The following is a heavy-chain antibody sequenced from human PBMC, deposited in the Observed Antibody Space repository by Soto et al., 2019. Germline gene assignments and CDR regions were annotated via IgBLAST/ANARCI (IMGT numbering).Heavy chain of an antibody. V-gene: IGHV3-9*01. CDR1: GFTFDDYA. CDR2: ISWNSGSI. J-gene: IGHJ4*02. CDR3: AIDSNISYFDWGRAFDY. Sequence: GGSLRLSCAASGFTFDDYAMHWVRQAPGKGLEWVSGISWNSGSIGYADSVKGRFTISRDNAKNSLYLQMNSLRAEDTALYYCAIDSNISYFDWGRAFDYWGQGTLVTVSS. D-gene: IGHD3-9*01.